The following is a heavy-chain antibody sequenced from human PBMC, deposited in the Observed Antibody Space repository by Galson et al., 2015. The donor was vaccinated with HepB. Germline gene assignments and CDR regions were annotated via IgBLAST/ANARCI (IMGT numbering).Heavy chain of an antibody. CDR2: IKSKTDGGTT. Sequence: SLRLSCAASGFTFSNAWMSWVRQTPGKGLEWVGRIKSKTDGGTTDYAAPVKGRFTISRDDSKNTLYLQMNSLKTEDTAVYYCTTEALLWFGELLTVVGVFDYWGQGTLSPSPQ. CDR1: GFTFSNAW. V-gene: IGHV3-15*01. J-gene: IGHJ4*02. D-gene: IGHD3-10*01. CDR3: TTEALLWFGELLTVVGVFDY.